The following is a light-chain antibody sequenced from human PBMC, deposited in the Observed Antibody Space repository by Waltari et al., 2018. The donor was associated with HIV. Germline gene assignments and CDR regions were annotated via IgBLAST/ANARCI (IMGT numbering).Light chain of an antibody. CDR2: GAS. Sequence: LTQSPATLSVSVGERVTLSCMSSQSLTANLAWYQQRPGQAPRLLIYGASSRATDIPARFSGSGSGTDYTLTISTVQSEDSAVYYCQQNIHWPPYTFGQGTKL. J-gene: IGKJ2*01. CDR3: QQNIHWPPYT. CDR1: QSLTAN. V-gene: IGKV3-15*01.